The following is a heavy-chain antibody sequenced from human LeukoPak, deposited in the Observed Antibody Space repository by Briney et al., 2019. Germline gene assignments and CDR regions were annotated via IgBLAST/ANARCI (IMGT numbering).Heavy chain of an antibody. CDR3: AKVRSLSLAATEPLDY. CDR1: GFTFDDYA. J-gene: IGHJ4*02. D-gene: IGHD6-6*01. Sequence: GRSLRLSCAASGFTFDDYAMHWVRQAPGKGLEWVSGITWNNGFIEYADSVKGRFTISRDNAKNSLILQMNSLRPEDTALYYCAKVRSLSLAATEPLDYWGQGTLVTVSS. V-gene: IGHV3-9*01. CDR2: ITWNNGFI.